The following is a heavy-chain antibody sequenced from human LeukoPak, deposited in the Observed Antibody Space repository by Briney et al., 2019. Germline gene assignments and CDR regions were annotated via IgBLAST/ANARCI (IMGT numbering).Heavy chain of an antibody. CDR3: ARVRTSGKVFQKFTYYFDY. J-gene: IGHJ4*02. CDR1: GGSISSSNW. Sequence: SGTLSLTCAVSGGSISSSNWWSWVRQPPGKGLEWIGEIYHSGSTNYNPSLKSRVTISVDKSKNQFSLKLSSVTAADTAVYYCARVRTSGKVFQKFTYYFDYWGQGTLVTVSS. V-gene: IGHV4-4*02. CDR2: IYHSGST. D-gene: IGHD3-10*01.